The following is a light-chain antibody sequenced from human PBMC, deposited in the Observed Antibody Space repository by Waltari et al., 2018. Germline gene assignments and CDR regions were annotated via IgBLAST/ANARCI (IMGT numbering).Light chain of an antibody. CDR2: SAS. V-gene: IGKV4-1*01. CDR3: QQYYTTPLT. J-gene: IGKJ4*01. CDR1: LSALYSCNNKNC. Sequence: DISMTHSPHSLAMYLGERPTLHCTSSLSALYSCNNKNCLAWYQQKPGQPPKLLIYSASTRGSGVPERFSGSGSGTDFTLTISSLQAEDVAVYYCQQYYTTPLTFGGGTKVEIK.